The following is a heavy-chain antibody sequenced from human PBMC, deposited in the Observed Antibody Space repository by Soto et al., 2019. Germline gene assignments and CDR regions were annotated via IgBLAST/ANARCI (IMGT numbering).Heavy chain of an antibody. D-gene: IGHD4-17*01. J-gene: IGHJ4*02. CDR1: GFTFSSYA. Sequence: EVQLLESGGGLVQPGGSLRLSCAVSGFTFSSYAMSWVRQAPGKGLEWVSAIRGSGGATYYADSVKGRFTVSRDNSKNTLYLQMNSLRAEDTAVYYCATHRGVTTVTTSFDFWAQGTLVTVSS. CDR3: ATHRGVTTVTTSFDF. CDR2: IRGSGGAT. V-gene: IGHV3-23*01.